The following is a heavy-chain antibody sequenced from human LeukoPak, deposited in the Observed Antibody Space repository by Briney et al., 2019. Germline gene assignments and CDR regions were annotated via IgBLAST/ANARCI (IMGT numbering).Heavy chain of an antibody. CDR3: AKDSPPRHYYDSSGLDY. J-gene: IGHJ4*02. CDR1: GFTFSSYG. Sequence: GGSLRLPCAASGFTFSSYGMHWVRQAPGKGLEWVAFIRYDGSNKYYADSVKGRFTISRDNSKNTLYLQMNSLRAEDTAVYYCAKDSPPRHYYDSSGLDYWGQGTLVTVSS. D-gene: IGHD3-22*01. V-gene: IGHV3-30*02. CDR2: IRYDGSNK.